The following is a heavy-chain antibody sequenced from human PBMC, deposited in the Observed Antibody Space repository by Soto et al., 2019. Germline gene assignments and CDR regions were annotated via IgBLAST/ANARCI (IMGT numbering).Heavy chain of an antibody. V-gene: IGHV4-30-4*01. CDR3: ARGDWFHP. CDR2: TYYTGTT. Sequence: SETLSLTCTVSGGSISSGDYYWNWIRQPPGKGLEWIGYTYYTGTTKYNPSLKSRATLSVDTAKNRFSLNLTSLTAADTAVYYCARGDWFHPWDQGTLVTVSS. CDR1: GGSISSGDYY. J-gene: IGHJ5*02.